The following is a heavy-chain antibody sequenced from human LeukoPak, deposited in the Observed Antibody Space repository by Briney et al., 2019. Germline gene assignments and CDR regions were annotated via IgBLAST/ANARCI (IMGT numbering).Heavy chain of an antibody. CDR2: ITGSGGST. V-gene: IGHV3-23*01. Sequence: GGSLRLSCAASGFTFSSYAMSWVRQAPGKGLEWVSGITGSGGSTYHADSVKGRFTISRDNSKNTLFLQMSSMRAEDSAIFYCAKGCPPRGPYSFDYGGQGILLTVSS. CDR3: AKGCPPRGPYSFDY. CDR1: GFTFSSYA. J-gene: IGHJ4*02.